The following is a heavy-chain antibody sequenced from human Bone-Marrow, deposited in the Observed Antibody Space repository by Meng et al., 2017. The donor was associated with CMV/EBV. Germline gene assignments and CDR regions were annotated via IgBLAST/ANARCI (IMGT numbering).Heavy chain of an antibody. CDR1: GFTFSRHG. Sequence: GESLKISCAASGFTFSRHGMHWVRQAPGKGLEWMAFIRYDGSNQYYADSVKGRFTISRDNSKNTVYLQMNSLRGEDTAVYYCARDRFDPWGQGTLVTVAS. V-gene: IGHV3-30*02. J-gene: IGHJ5*02. CDR2: IRYDGSNQ. CDR3: ARDRFDP.